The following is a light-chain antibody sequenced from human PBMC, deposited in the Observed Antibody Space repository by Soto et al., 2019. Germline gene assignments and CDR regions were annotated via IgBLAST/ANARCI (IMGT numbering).Light chain of an antibody. CDR2: GAS. Sequence: ERVMSLSPATLSVSPGERVTLSCRASQSVSSNLAWYQQKPGQAPRLLIYGASTRATGIPARFSGSGSGTEFTLTISSLQSEDFAVYYCQQYHNWGEFGQGTKVDIK. J-gene: IGKJ1*01. V-gene: IGKV3-15*01. CDR1: QSVSSN. CDR3: QQYHNWGE.